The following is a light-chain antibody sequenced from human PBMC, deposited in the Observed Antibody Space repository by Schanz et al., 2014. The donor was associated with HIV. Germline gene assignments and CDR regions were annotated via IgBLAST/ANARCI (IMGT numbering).Light chain of an antibody. CDR1: SADLGAYKP. J-gene: IGLJ3*02. CDR3: TSYTANRTVA. CDR2: DVN. V-gene: IGLV2-14*03. Sequence: QSALTQPASVSGSPGQSIGISCTGTSADLGAYKPVSWYQQHPGKAPKLIIYDVNNRPSGVSDRFSGSKSANTASLAISGLQADDEGDYYCTSYTANRTVAFGGGTKVTVL.